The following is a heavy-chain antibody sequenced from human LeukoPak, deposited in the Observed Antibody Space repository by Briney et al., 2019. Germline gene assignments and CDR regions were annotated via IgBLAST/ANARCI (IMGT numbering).Heavy chain of an antibody. CDR2: IYYSGNT. D-gene: IGHD6-19*01. Sequence: SETLSLICTFSGGSIRNYYWSCITQPPGKGLEWIGYIYYSGNTNYNPSLKSRVTISVDTSKNQFSLKLSSVTAADTAVYYCVRENYISGWYGLIDYWGQGTLVTVSS. CDR3: VRENYISGWYGLIDY. J-gene: IGHJ4*02. V-gene: IGHV4-59*01. CDR1: GGSIRNYY.